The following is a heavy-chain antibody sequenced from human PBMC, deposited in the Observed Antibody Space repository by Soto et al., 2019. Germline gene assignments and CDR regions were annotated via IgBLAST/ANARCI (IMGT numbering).Heavy chain of an antibody. CDR2: IYYSGST. CDR3: ARADFDWLMYYFDY. V-gene: IGHV4-31*03. Sequence: QVQLQESGPGLVKPSQTLSLTCTVSGGSISSGGYYWSWIRQHPGKGLEWIGYIYYSGSTYYNPSLKSRVTISADTSKNQFSLKLSSVTAADTAVYYCARADFDWLMYYFDYWGQGTLVTVSS. CDR1: GGSISSGGYY. D-gene: IGHD3-9*01. J-gene: IGHJ4*02.